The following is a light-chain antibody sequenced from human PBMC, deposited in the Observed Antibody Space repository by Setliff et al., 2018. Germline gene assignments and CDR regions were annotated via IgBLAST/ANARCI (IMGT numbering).Light chain of an antibody. J-gene: IGLJ1*01. CDR2: EVT. CDR3: ISYAGSNNYV. Sequence: HSALTQPPSASGSPGQSVTISCTGTSSDVGGYKYVSWFQQHPGKAPKLMIYEVTKRPSGVPDRFSGSKSGNTASLTVSGLQAEDEADYYCISYAGSNNYVFGTGTKV. CDR1: SSDVGGYKY. V-gene: IGLV2-8*01.